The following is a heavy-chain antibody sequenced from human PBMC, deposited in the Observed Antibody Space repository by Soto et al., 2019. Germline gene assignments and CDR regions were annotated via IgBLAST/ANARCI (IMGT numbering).Heavy chain of an antibody. Sequence: ASVKVSCKASGYTFTSYGISWVRQAPGQGLEWMGWISAYNGNTNYAQKLQGRVTMTTDTSTSTAYMELRSLRSDDTAVYYCARSYYYDSSGYYYVYSRQNYYFDYWGQGTLVTVSS. J-gene: IGHJ4*02. CDR1: GYTFTSYG. CDR3: ARSYYYDSSGYYYVYSRQNYYFDY. D-gene: IGHD3-22*01. CDR2: ISAYNGNT. V-gene: IGHV1-18*01.